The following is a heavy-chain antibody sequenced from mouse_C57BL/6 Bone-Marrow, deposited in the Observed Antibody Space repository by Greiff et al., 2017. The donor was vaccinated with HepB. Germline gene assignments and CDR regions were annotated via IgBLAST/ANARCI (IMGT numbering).Heavy chain of an antibody. V-gene: IGHV1-9*01. Sequence: AAELMKPGASVKLSCKATGYTFTGYWIEWVKQRPGHGLEWIGEILPGSCSTNYNEKFKGKATFTADTSSNTAYMQLSSLTTEDSAIYYCARVNYYGNHYAMDYWGQGTSVTVSS. J-gene: IGHJ4*01. CDR2: ILPGSCST. CDR1: GYTFTGYW. D-gene: IGHD2-1*01. CDR3: ARVNYYGNHYAMDY.